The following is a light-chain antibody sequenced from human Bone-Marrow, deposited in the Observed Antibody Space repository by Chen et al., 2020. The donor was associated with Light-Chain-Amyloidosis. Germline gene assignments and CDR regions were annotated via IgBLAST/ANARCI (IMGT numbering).Light chain of an antibody. Sequence: QSSLPPPASVSGSPGHSNTLSCTGTSGDVWTYNYVSWYQQHPGKAPKCMIYAVSNLPSGVSTRFSGSKSGNTASLTISGLQAEDEADYYCSSFTSSSSYVFGPGTKVTVL. CDR3: SSFTSSSSYV. J-gene: IGLJ1*01. V-gene: IGLV2-14*01. CDR1: SGDVWTYNY. CDR2: AVS.